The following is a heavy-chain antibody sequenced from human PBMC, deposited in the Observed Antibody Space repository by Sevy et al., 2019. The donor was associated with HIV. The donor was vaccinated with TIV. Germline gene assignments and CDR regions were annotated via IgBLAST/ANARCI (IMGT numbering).Heavy chain of an antibody. D-gene: IGHD6-13*01. Sequence: GGSLRLTCAASGFTFTNYGMHWVRQVPGKGLEWVTFIRYDGSDKYYAASVKGRFTISRDDSKNTLYLQMDSLRPEDTAIYYCAKDLAGPGRRYFDSWAQRTLVTVSS. V-gene: IGHV3-30*02. J-gene: IGHJ4*02. CDR3: AKDLAGPGRRYFDS. CDR1: GFTFTNYG. CDR2: IRYDGSDK.